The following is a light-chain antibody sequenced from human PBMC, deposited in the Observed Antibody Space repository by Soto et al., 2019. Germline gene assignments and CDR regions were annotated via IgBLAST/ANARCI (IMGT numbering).Light chain of an antibody. J-gene: IGLJ1*01. CDR2: EVT. V-gene: IGLV2-14*03. CDR1: SSDVGGYNF. Sequence: QSVLTQPASVSGSPGQSITISCTGTSSDVGGYNFVSWFQQHPGKAPKLMIFEVTSRPSGVSNRFSGSKSGNTASLTISGLQPEEEADYYCSSYTTSSTLVFGTGTKVTVL. CDR3: SSYTTSSTLV.